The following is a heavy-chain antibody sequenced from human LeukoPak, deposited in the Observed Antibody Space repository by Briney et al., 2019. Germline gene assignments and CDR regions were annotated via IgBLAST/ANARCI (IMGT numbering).Heavy chain of an antibody. CDR2: ISYDGSNK. J-gene: IGHJ4*02. CDR1: GFTFSSYA. CDR3: AREGYGGVIVTLDY. V-gene: IGHV3-30-3*01. D-gene: IGHD3-16*02. Sequence: PGRSLRLSCAASGFTFSSYAMHWVRQAPGKGLEWVAVISYDGSNKYYADSVKGRFTISRDNAKNSLYLQMNSLRAEDTAVYYCAREGYGGVIVTLDYWGQGTLVTVSS.